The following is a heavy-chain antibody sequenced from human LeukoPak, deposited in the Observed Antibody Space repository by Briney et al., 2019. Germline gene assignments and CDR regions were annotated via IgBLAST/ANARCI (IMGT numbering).Heavy chain of an antibody. CDR2: IYYDGSNQ. Sequence: GRSLRLSCATSGFTFRNYGMHWVRQAPGKGLEWVAIIYYDGSNQYYADSVKGRFTISRDNSKNTLYLQLNSLRAEDAAMYYCARDRGHSYFDYRGQGTLVTVSS. CDR1: GFTFRNYG. J-gene: IGHJ4*02. V-gene: IGHV3-33*01. D-gene: IGHD3-10*01. CDR3: ARDRGHSYFDY.